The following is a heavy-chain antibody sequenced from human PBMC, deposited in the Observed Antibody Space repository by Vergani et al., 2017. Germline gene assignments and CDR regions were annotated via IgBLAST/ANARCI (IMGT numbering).Heavy chain of an antibody. CDR3: ARDYSARSYGYGSVGDY. CDR1: GGTFSSYA. J-gene: IGHJ4*02. Sequence: QVQLVQSGAEVKKPGSSVKVSCKASGGTFSSYAISWVRQAPGQGLEWMGGIIPIFGTANYAQKFQGRVTITADESTSTAYMELRSLRSDDTAVYYCARDYSARSYGYGSVGDYWGQGTLVTVSS. CDR2: IIPIFGTA. D-gene: IGHD5-18*01. V-gene: IGHV1-69*01.